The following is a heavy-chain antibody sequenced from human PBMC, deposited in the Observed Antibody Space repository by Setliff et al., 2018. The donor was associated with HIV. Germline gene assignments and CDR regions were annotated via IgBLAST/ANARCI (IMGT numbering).Heavy chain of an antibody. CDR1: GGSINSGAYL. D-gene: IGHD3-3*01. CDR3: ARVQSSEYNFWNGAFDP. V-gene: IGHV4-61*02. CDR2: IFRAGNA. J-gene: IGHJ5*02. Sequence: SETLSLTCTVSGGSINSGAYLWAWIRQPAGKGLEWIGRIFRAGNATYNPSLKSRAILSVDTSQNQFSLQLKHVTAADTAVYYCARVQSSEYNFWNGAFDPWGQGTLVTISS.